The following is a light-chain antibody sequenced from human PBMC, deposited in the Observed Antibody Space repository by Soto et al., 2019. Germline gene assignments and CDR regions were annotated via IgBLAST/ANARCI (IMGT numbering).Light chain of an antibody. J-gene: IGLJ2*01. CDR3: SSYTSSSTLVV. CDR2: EVS. V-gene: IGLV2-14*01. CDR1: SSDVGGYNY. Sequence: QSALTQPASVSGSPGQSITISCTGTSSDVGGYNYVSWYQQHPGKAPKLMIYEVSNRPSGVSNRFSGSKAGNTAPLTISGLHAEEEADYYCSSYTSSSTLVVFGGGTKLTVL.